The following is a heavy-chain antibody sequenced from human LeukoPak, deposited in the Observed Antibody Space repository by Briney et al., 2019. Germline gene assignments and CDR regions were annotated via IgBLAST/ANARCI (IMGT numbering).Heavy chain of an antibody. CDR1: GGSFSDYY. J-gene: IGHJ6*02. V-gene: IGHV4-34*01. Sequence: LSETLSLTCAVYGGSFSDYYWSWIRQPPGKGLEWIGEIDHRESTTYNPSLKSRVTISVDTSKNQFSLKLNSVTAADTAVYYCASRMYYYYGMDVWGQGTTVIVSS. CDR2: IDHREST. CDR3: ASRMYYYYGMDV.